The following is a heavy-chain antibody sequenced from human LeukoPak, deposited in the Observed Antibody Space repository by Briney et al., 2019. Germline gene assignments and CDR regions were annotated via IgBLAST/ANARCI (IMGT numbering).Heavy chain of an antibody. CDR1: GYSFTSYW. V-gene: IGHV5-51*01. D-gene: IGHD6-13*01. J-gene: IGHJ4*02. Sequence: GQRRQISCKGSGYSFTSYWIGWVRQMPGKGLEWMGIIYPGDSDTKYSPSFQGQVTISADKSISTAYLQWSSLKASDTAMYYCARRSSSCDRYDNWGQGTLFTVSS. CDR2: IYPGDSDT. CDR3: ARRSSSCDRYDN.